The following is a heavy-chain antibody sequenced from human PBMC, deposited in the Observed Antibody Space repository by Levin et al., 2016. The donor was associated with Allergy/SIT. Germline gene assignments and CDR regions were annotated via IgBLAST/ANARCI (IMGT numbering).Heavy chain of an antibody. J-gene: IGHJ5*02. CDR3: ARDPHDYGDYGPATNWFDP. D-gene: IGHD4-17*01. CDR2: IIPIFGTA. V-gene: IGHV1-69*01. Sequence: WVRQAPGQGLEWMGGIIPIFGTANYAQKFQGRVTITADESTSTAYMELSSLRSEDTAVYYCARDPHDYGDYGPATNWFDPWGQGTLVTVSS.